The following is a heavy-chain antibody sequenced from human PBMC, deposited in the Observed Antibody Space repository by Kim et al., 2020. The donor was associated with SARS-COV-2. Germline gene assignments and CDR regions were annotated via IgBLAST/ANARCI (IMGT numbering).Heavy chain of an antibody. D-gene: IGHD3-22*01. CDR2: IYPGDSDT. Sequence: GESLKISCKGSGYSFTSYWIGWVRQMPGKGLEWMGIIYPGDSDTRYSPSFQGQVTISADKSISTAYLQWSSLKASDTAMYYCARPGADYYVSSGYYSFDYWGQGTLVTVSS. CDR1: GYSFTSYW. J-gene: IGHJ4*02. V-gene: IGHV5-51*01. CDR3: ARPGADYYVSSGYYSFDY.